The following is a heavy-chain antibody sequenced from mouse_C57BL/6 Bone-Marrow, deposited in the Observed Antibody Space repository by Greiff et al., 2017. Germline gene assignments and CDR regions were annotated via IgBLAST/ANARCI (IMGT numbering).Heavy chain of an antibody. CDR3: AREATTVVDWYFDV. CDR1: GYTFTDYY. Sequence: EVQLQQSGPELVKPGASVKISCKASGYTFTDYYMNWVKQSHGKSLEWIGDINPNNGGTSYNQKFKGKATLTVDTSSSTAYMELRSLTSEDSAVYYCAREATTVVDWYFDVWGTGTTVTVSS. D-gene: IGHD1-1*01. J-gene: IGHJ1*03. CDR2: INPNNGGT. V-gene: IGHV1-26*01.